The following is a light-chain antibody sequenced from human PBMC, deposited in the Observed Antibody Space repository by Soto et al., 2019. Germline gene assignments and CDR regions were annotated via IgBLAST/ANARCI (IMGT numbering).Light chain of an antibody. CDR1: RSDIGSNY. J-gene: IGLJ3*02. V-gene: IGLV1-47*01. Sequence: QSVLTQPPSASGTPGQRVTISCSGSRSDIGSNYVYWYQHLPGMAPKLLIYRNDQRPSGVPDRFSASKSGSSASLTITGLQAEDEADYYCQSYDINLSGVFGGGTKVTVL. CDR3: QSYDINLSGV. CDR2: RND.